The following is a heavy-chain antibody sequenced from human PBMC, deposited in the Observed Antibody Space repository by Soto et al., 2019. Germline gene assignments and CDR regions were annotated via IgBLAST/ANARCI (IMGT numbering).Heavy chain of an antibody. CDR3: ARDSGSYFSLDL. Sequence: EEQLVESGGALVQPGGSLRLSCAASGFTFSYFWIYWVRQAPGKGLAWVSHINSDGSSGTYADSVKGRFTISRDNAKNTLYLQMNNLRAEDTAVYFCARDSGSYFSLDLWGQGTLVTFSS. V-gene: IGHV3-74*03. D-gene: IGHD1-26*01. CDR2: INSDGSSG. CDR1: GFTFSYFW. J-gene: IGHJ5*02.